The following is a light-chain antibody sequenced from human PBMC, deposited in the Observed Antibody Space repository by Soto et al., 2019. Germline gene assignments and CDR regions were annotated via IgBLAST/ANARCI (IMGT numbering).Light chain of an antibody. CDR2: DAS. CDR1: QSVSSY. J-gene: IGKJ3*01. Sequence: EIVLTQSPATLSLSPGERVTLSCRASQSVSSYLAWYQQKPGQAPRLLIYDASNRATGIPARFSGSGSGTDFTLTISSLEPEDFAVYYCQQRSNWPPEGPFTFGPGTKVDIK. V-gene: IGKV3-11*01. CDR3: QQRSNWPPEGPFT.